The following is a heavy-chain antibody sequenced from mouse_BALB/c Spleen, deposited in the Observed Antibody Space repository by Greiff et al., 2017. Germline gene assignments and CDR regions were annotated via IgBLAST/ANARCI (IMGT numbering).Heavy chain of an antibody. V-gene: IGHV14-1*02. D-gene: IGHD2-3*01. CDR2: IDPENGNT. J-gene: IGHJ4*01. Sequence: EVMLVESGAELVRPGALVKLSCKASGFNIKDYYMHWVRQRPEQGLEWIGWIDPENGNTIYDPKFQGKASITADTSSNTAYLQLSSLTSEDTAVYYCASRMADYAMDYWGQGTSVTVSS. CDR1: GFNIKDYY. CDR3: ASRMADYAMDY.